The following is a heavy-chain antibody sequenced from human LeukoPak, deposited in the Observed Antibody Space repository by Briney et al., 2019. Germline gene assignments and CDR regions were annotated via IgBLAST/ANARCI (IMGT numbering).Heavy chain of an antibody. V-gene: IGHV3-30*18. CDR1: GFTFSSYG. D-gene: IGHD2-21*02. J-gene: IGHJ4*02. Sequence: GGSLRLSCAASGFTFSSYGMHWVRQAPGKGLEWVAAIAHDGSNKNDADSVKGRFTISRDNSKNTLYLQMNSLRAEDTAVYYCAKDLLAYCGGDCYSFDYWGQGTLVTVSS. CDR3: AKDLLAYCGGDCYSFDY. CDR2: IAHDGSNK.